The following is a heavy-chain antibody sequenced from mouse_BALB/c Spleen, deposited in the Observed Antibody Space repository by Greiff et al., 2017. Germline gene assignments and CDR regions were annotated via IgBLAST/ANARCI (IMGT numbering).Heavy chain of an antibody. CDR2: IDTSDSYT. D-gene: IGHD1-1*01. CDR3: ARSATVPFDY. CDR1: GYTFTDYW. Sequence: QVQLKESGAELVMPGASVKMSCKASGYTFTDYWMHWVKQRPGQGLEWIGAIDTSDSYTSYNQKFKGKATLTVDESSSTAYMQLSSLTSEDSAVYYCARSATVPFDYWGQGTTLTVSS. V-gene: IGHV1-69*01. J-gene: IGHJ2*01.